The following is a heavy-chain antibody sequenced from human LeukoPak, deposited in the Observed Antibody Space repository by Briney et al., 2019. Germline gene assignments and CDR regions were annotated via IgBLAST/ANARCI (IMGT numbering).Heavy chain of an antibody. J-gene: IGHJ6*03. CDR3: ARGLNTAMVYYYYYMDV. CDR1: GDSVSSNSAA. Sequence: SQTLSLTCAISGDSVSSNSAAWNWIRQCPSRGLEWLGRTYYRSKWYNDYAVSVKSRITINPDTSKNQFSLQLNSVTPEDTAVYYCARGLNTAMVYYYYYMDVWGKGTTVTVSS. V-gene: IGHV6-1*01. CDR2: TYYRSKWYN. D-gene: IGHD5-18*01.